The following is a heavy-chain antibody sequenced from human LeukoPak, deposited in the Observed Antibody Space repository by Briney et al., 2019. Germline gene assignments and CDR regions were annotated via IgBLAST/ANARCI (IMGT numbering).Heavy chain of an antibody. J-gene: IGHJ4*02. CDR3: AKGHRSSGGCYYDY. Sequence: PGGSLRLSCAASGFTFSSYAMSWVRQAPGKGLEWVSVISYSCGSTNYADSVKGRFTISRDNSKNTLYLQMNSLRAEDTAVYYCAKGHRSSGGCYYDYWGQGTLVTVSS. CDR2: ISYSCGST. V-gene: IGHV3-23*01. D-gene: IGHD2-15*01. CDR1: GFTFSSYA.